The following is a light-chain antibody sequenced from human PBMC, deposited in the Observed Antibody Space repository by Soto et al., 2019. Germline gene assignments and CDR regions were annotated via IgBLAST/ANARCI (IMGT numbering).Light chain of an antibody. CDR2: RDS. CDR1: SSSIGSNY. V-gene: IGLV1-47*01. J-gene: IGLJ2*01. CDR3: SSFEASNILL. Sequence: QSVLTQPPSASGTPGQRVTISCSESSSSIGSNYIYWYQQLPGTAPKLLIYRDSQRPSGVPDRFSGSKSGTSASLAISGLRSEDEADYYCSSFEASNILLFGGGTKVTVL.